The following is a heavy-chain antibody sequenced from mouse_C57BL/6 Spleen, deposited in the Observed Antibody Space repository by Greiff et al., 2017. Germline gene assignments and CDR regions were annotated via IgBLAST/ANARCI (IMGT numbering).Heavy chain of an antibody. Sequence: EVQLQQSGPELVKPGASVKISCKASGYTFTDYYMNWVKQSHGKSLEWIGDINPNNGGTSYNQKFKGKATLPVDKSSSTAYLELRSLTSEDSAVYYCARSDTTVVDFDDWGQGTTLTVSS. CDR3: ARSDTTVVDFDD. CDR2: INPNNGGT. J-gene: IGHJ2*01. V-gene: IGHV1-26*01. D-gene: IGHD1-1*01. CDR1: GYTFTDYY.